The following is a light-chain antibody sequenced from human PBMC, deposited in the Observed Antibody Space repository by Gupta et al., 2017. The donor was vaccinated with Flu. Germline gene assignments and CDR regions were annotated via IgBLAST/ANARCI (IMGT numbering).Light chain of an antibody. CDR1: TTDVGNYDY. V-gene: IGLV2-11*03. CDR2: GVT. J-gene: IGLJ2*01. CDR3: CSYAGTVTFV. Sequence: SVTISCSETTTDVGNYDYVSWYQPHPGKAPKLMIYGVTKRPSGVPDRFSGSKSGNTASLAISGLQAEDEANYYCCSYAGTVTFVFGGGTKLTVL.